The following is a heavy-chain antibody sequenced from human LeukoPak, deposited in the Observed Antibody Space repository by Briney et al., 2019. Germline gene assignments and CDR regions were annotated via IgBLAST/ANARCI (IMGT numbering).Heavy chain of an antibody. Sequence: GGSLRLSCAASGFTCSSYGMHWVRQAPGKGLEWVAVIWYDGSNKYYSDSVKGRFTISRDNSKNTLYLQMNSLRAEDTAVYYCAKSRVGVNFSAFDIWGQGTMVTVSS. V-gene: IGHV3-33*06. CDR2: IWYDGSNK. D-gene: IGHD3-3*01. J-gene: IGHJ3*02. CDR3: AKSRVGVNFSAFDI. CDR1: GFTCSSYG.